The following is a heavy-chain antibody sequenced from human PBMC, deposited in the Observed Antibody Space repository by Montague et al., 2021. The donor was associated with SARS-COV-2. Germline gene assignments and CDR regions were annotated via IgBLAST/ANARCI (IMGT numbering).Heavy chain of an antibody. CDR2: IYHSGST. V-gene: IGHV4-4*02. D-gene: IGHD4-17*01. CDR3: ARAPDDYGTFGY. J-gene: IGHJ4*02. Sequence: SETLSLTCAVSGGSISSSNWWSWVRQPPGKGLEWIGEIYHSGSTNYNPSLKSRVTISVDKSKNQFSLKLSSLTTADTGVYYCARAPDDYGTFGYWGQGIPVIVSS. CDR1: GGSISSSNW.